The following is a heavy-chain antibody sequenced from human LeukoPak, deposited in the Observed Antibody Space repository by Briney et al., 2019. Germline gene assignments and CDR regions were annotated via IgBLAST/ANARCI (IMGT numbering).Heavy chain of an antibody. V-gene: IGHV4-34*01. Sequence: SETLSLTCAVYGGSFSGYYWSWIRQPPGKGLEWIGSIDYTGSTYYNPSLKTRVTMSADTSKNQLSLNLSSVTAADTAVYYCARRLKGPYSSSRWFDPWGQGTLVTVSS. J-gene: IGHJ5*02. D-gene: IGHD6-6*01. CDR1: GGSFSGYY. CDR2: IDYTGST. CDR3: ARRLKGPYSSSRWFDP.